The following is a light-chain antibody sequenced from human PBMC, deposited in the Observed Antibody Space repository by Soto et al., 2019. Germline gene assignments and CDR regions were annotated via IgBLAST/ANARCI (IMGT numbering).Light chain of an antibody. CDR1: SGHSSYA. CDR2: LNSDGSH. Sequence: QLVLTQSPSASASLGASVTLTCTLSSGHSSYAIAWHQQQPEKGPRYLMKLNSDGSHSKGDGIPDRFSGSSSGAERYLTISSLQSEDEADYYYQTWGTGIQVFGGGTKLTVL. V-gene: IGLV4-69*01. J-gene: IGLJ3*02. CDR3: QTWGTGIQV.